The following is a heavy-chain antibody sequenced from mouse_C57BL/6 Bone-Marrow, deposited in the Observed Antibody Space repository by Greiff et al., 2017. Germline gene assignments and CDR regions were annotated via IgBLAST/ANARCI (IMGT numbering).Heavy chain of an antibody. CDR3: TTGIYDGYYEDS. CDR2: IDPENGDT. CDR1: GFNIKDDY. D-gene: IGHD2-3*01. V-gene: IGHV14-4*01. J-gene: IGHJ2*01. Sequence: EVKLMESGAELVRPGASVKLSCTASGFNIKDDYMHWVKQRPEQGLEWIGWIDPENGDTEYASKFQGKATITADTSSNTAYLQLSSLTSEDTAVYYCTTGIYDGYYEDSWGQGTTLTVSS.